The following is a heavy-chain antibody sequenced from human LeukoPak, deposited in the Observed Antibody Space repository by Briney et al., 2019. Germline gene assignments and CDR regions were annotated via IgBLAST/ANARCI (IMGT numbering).Heavy chain of an antibody. CDR2: ISAYNGNT. V-gene: IGHV1-18*04. J-gene: IGHJ5*02. Sequence: GASVKVSCKASGYTFTDYYVHWVRQAPGQGLEWMGWISAYNGNTNYAQKPQGRVTMTTDTSTSTAYMELRSLRSDDTAVYYCARTRYCSSTSCYVSRNNWFDPWGQGTLVTVSS. CDR3: ARTRYCSSTSCYVSRNNWFDP. CDR1: GYTFTDYY. D-gene: IGHD2-2*01.